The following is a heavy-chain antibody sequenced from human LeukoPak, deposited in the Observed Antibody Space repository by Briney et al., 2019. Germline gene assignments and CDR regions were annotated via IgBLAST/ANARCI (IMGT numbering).Heavy chain of an antibody. CDR3: ATVAQIPA. D-gene: IGHD2-15*01. CDR2: ISYDGSNK. J-gene: IGHJ4*02. V-gene: IGHV3-30-3*01. CDR1: GFTFSSYA. Sequence: GRSLRLSCAASGFTFSSYAMHWVRQAPGKGLEWVAVISYDGSNKYYADSVKGRFTISRDNSKNTLYLQMNSLRVEDTAVYYCATVAQIPAWGQGTLVTVSS.